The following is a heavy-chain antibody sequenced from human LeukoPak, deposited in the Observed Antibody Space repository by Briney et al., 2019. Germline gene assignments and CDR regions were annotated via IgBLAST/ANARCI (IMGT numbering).Heavy chain of an antibody. Sequence: ASVKVSCKASGYTFTDYYMHWVRQAPGQGLEWMGWINPNSGGTNYAQKFQGRVTMTRDTSISTAYMELSRLTSDDTAVYYCETRDIVTAERVDWGQGNLVTVSS. CDR3: ETRDIVTAERVD. CDR1: GYTFTDYY. V-gene: IGHV1-2*02. CDR2: INPNSGGT. D-gene: IGHD5-12*01. J-gene: IGHJ4*02.